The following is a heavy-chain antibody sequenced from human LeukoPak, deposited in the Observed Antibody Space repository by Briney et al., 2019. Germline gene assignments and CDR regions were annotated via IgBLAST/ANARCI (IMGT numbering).Heavy chain of an antibody. V-gene: IGHV3-21*01. CDR3: ARDWPTIAAAGTIPEYFQH. J-gene: IGHJ1*01. CDR2: ISSSSSYI. Sequence: GGSLRLSCAASGFTFSSYSMNWVRQAPGKGLEWVSSISSSSSYIYCADSVKGRFTIPRDNAKDSLYLQMNSLRAEDTAVYYCARDWPTIAAAGTIPEYFQHWGQGTLVTVSS. D-gene: IGHD6-13*01. CDR1: GFTFSSYS.